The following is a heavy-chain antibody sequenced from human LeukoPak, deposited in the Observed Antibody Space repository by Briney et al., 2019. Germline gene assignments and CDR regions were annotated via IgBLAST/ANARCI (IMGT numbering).Heavy chain of an antibody. CDR2: MNPNSGNT. CDR1: GYTSTGYY. D-gene: IGHD4-17*01. Sequence: ASVKVSCKASGYTSTGYYMHWVRQAPGQGLEWMGWMNPNSGNTGYAQKFQGRVTMTRNTSISTAYMELSSLRSEDTAVYYCARPLNYGDYETFDAFDIWGQGTMVTVSS. J-gene: IGHJ3*02. CDR3: ARPLNYGDYETFDAFDI. V-gene: IGHV1-8*02.